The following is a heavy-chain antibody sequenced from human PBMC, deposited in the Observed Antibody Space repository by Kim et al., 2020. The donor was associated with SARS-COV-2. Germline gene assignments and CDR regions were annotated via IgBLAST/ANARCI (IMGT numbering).Heavy chain of an antibody. CDR3: VRQGSSWHRESQASAFDI. CDR2: IGTRADT. V-gene: IGHV3-13*01. Sequence: GGSLRLSCASSGFTFSTFDMHWVRQPTGKGLEWVAAIGTRADTFYVGSVKGRFTISRENAKSSVYLHLNSLTVGDTAVYYCVRQGSSWHRESQASAFDIWGQGTKVTVSP. D-gene: IGHD2-2*01. J-gene: IGHJ3*02. CDR1: GFTFSTFD.